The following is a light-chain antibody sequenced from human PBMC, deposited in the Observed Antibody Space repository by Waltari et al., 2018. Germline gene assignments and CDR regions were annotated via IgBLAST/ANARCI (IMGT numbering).Light chain of an antibody. CDR1: SSNIGSTT. CDR2: APN. CDR3: AIWDASLNTVV. V-gene: IGLV1-44*01. J-gene: IGLJ2*01. Sequence: QSLLTQPPSASGTPGQRVTISCSGSSSNIGSTTVSWYHQVPGTAPKLLIYAPNQRPSGVPDRFSGSKSGTSASLAISGLQSEDEADYYCAIWDASLNTVVFGGGTKLTVL.